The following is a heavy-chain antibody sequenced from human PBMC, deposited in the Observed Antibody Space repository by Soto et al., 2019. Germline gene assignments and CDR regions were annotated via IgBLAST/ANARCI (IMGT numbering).Heavy chain of an antibody. CDR3: ARAHIVVVPAAIRYYYYGMDV. CDR2: IIPIFGTA. J-gene: IGHJ6*02. CDR1: GGTFSSYA. Sequence: QVQLVQSGAEVKKPGSSMKVSCKASGGTFSSYAISWVRQAPGQGLEWMGGIIPIFGTANYAQKFQGRVTITADESTSTAYMELSSLRSEDTAVYYCARAHIVVVPAAIRYYYYGMDVWGQGTTVTVSS. V-gene: IGHV1-69*01. D-gene: IGHD2-2*02.